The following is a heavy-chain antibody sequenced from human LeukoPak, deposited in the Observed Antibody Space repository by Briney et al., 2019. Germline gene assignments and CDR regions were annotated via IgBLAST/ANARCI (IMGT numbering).Heavy chain of an antibody. D-gene: IGHD3-10*01. J-gene: IGHJ5*02. V-gene: IGHV4-39*01. CDR3: ARTSYGSGSYFTNWFDP. Sequence: PSETLSLTCTVSGGSISSSSYYWGWIRQPPGKRLEWIGSIYYSGSTYYNPSLKSRVTISVDTSKNQFSLKLSSVTAADTAVYYCARTSYGSGSYFTNWFDPWGQGTLVTVSS. CDR1: GGSISSSSYY. CDR2: IYYSGST.